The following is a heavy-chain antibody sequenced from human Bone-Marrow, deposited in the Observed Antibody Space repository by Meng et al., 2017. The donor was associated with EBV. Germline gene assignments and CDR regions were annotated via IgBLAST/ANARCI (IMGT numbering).Heavy chain of an antibody. CDR2: IYHSGST. V-gene: IGHV4-4*02. Sequence: VQWQRSRRGLLRPSGTLSLTCAVSGGAISSSNWWSWVRQPPGKGLEWIGEIYHSGSTNYNPSLKSRATISLDKAKNQGARKNNAGPTADTAVYYNPREGECMRTSYSWIDPWGQGTLVTCSS. CDR1: GGAISSSNW. CDR3: PREGECMRTSYSWIDP. J-gene: IGHJ5*02. D-gene: IGHD3-16*01.